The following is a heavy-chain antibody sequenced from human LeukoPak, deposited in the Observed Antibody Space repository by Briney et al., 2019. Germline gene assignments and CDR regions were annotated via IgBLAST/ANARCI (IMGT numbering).Heavy chain of an antibody. CDR1: GGSISSGGYY. CDR3: ARVLPGGDWFDP. CDR2: IYYSGST. D-gene: IGHD3-10*01. Sequence: SQTLSLTCTVSGGSISSGGYYWSWIRQHPGKGLEWIGYIYYSGSTYYNPSLKSRVTISVDTSKNQFSLKLSSVPAADTAVYYCARVLPGGDWFDPWGQGTLVTVSS. V-gene: IGHV4-31*03. J-gene: IGHJ5*02.